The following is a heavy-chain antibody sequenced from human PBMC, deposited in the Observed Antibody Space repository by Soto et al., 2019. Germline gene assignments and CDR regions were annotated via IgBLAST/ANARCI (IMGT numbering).Heavy chain of an antibody. D-gene: IGHD5-18*01. CDR3: ARAVGGASYAYLPAD. CDR1: GFIFSSSA. CDR2: LSAGGTAT. V-gene: IGHV3-23*01. J-gene: IGHJ4*01. Sequence: EVQFFASGGGLVQPGGSLRLSCAASGFIFSSSAMTWFRQAPGKGLELVSGLSAGGTATYYADSVKGRFTISRDNSKNTLYLQVNSLRVEDTALYYCARAVGGASYAYLPADRGNGTLVTVSS.